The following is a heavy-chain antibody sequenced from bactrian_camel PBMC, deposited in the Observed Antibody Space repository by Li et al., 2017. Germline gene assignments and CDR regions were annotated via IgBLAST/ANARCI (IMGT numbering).Heavy chain of an antibody. CDR3: ATSLTDNWLRGFGY. Sequence: HVQLVESGGGSVQIGGSLTLASAASRGFDDADAEWGWFRQAPGAQCEMVASISPDGKGYYSDSVKGRFTISRDIAKKTVYLQMNSLKSEDTGLYYCATSLTDNWLRGFGYWGQGTQVTVS. CDR1: RGFDDADAE. D-gene: IGHD8*01. V-gene: IGHV3S53*01. CDR2: ISPDGKG. J-gene: IGHJ6*01.